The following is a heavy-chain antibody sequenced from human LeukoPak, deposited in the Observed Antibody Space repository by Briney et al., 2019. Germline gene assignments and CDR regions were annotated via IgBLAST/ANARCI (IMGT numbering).Heavy chain of an antibody. V-gene: IGHV4-4*07. J-gene: IGHJ5*02. CDR1: GGSISSYY. Sequence: SETLSLTCTVSGGSISSYYWSWIRQPAGKGLEWIGRIYTSGSTNYNPSLKGRVTMSVDTSKNQFSLKLSSVTAADTAVYYCARDPLSVDTAMDPYNWFDPWGQGTLVTVSS. CDR3: ARDPLSVDTAMDPYNWFDP. D-gene: IGHD5-18*01. CDR2: IYTSGST.